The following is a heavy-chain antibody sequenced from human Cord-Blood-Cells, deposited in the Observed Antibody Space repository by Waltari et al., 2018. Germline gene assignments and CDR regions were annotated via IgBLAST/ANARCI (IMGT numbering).Heavy chain of an antibody. CDR3: ARGDYYGSGSYYIYFDY. CDR1: GYSISSGYY. J-gene: IGHJ4*02. Sequence: QVQLQESGPGLVKPSETLSLTCAVSGYSISSGYYWGWIRQPPGKGLEWIGSIYHSGSTYYNTALKSRVTISVDTSKNQFSLKLSSVTAADTAVYYCARGDYYGSGSYYIYFDYWGQGTLVTVSS. D-gene: IGHD3-10*01. CDR2: IYHSGST. V-gene: IGHV4-38-2*01.